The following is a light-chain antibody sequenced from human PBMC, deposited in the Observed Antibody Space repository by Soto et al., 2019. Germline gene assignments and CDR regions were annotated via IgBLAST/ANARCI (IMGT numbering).Light chain of an antibody. CDR1: QSISSW. J-gene: IGKJ4*01. CDR2: DAS. V-gene: IGKV1-5*01. Sequence: DIQMTQSPSTLSASVGDRVTITCRASQSISSWLAWYQQKPGKAPKLLIYDASSLESGVPSRFSGSGSGTEFTLTISSLQPDDCATYYCQQYNSSPLTFGGGTRVDIK. CDR3: QQYNSSPLT.